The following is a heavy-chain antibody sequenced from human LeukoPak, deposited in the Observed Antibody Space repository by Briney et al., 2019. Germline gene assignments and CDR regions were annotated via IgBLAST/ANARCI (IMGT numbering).Heavy chain of an antibody. Sequence: GGSLRLSCAASGFTFSSYAMHWVRQAPGKGLEWVAVISYDGSNKYYADSVKSRFTISRDNSKNTLYLQMNGLRAEDTAVYYCARSRPAIAATEPPLDYWGQGTLVTVSS. CDR3: ARSRPAIAATEPPLDY. J-gene: IGHJ4*02. CDR1: GFTFSSYA. CDR2: ISYDGSNK. D-gene: IGHD6-13*01. V-gene: IGHV3-30-3*01.